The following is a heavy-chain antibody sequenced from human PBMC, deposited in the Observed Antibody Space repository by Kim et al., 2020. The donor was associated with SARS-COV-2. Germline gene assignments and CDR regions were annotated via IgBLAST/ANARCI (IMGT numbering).Heavy chain of an antibody. CDR3: ASPNSTYSYYGMDV. V-gene: IGHV3-66*01. J-gene: IGHJ6*02. Sequence: ADSVKGRFTISRDNSKNSLYLHMNSLRAEDTAVYYCASPNSTYSYYGMDVWGQGTTVTVSS. D-gene: IGHD1-7*01.